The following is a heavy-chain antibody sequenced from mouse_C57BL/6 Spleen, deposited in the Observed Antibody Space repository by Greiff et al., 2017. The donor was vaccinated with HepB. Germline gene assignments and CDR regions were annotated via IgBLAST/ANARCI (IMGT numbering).Heavy chain of an antibody. CDR1: GYTFTSYW. Sequence: QVQLQQPGAELVKPGASVKVSCKASGYTFTSYWMHWVKQRPGQGLEWIGRIHPSDSDSNYNQKFKGKATLTVDKSSSTAYMQLSSLTSEDSAVYYCAMDYSNYVGYFDVWGTGTTVTVSS. D-gene: IGHD2-5*01. CDR2: IHPSDSDS. J-gene: IGHJ1*03. CDR3: AMDYSNYVGYFDV. V-gene: IGHV1-74*01.